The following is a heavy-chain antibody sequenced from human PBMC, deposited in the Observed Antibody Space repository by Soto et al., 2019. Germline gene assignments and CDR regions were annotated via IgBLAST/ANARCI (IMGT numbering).Heavy chain of an antibody. J-gene: IGHJ6*02. CDR1: GGSISSSNW. D-gene: IGHD3-10*01. CDR2: IYHSGST. CDR3: ARCYGSGSSYYYYYGMDV. V-gene: IGHV4-4*02. Sequence: SETLSLTCAVSGGSISSSNWWSWVRQPPGKGLEWIGEIYHSGSTNYNPSLKSRVTISVDKSKNQFSLKLSSVTAADTAVYYCARCYGSGSSYYYYYGMDVWGQGTTVTVSS.